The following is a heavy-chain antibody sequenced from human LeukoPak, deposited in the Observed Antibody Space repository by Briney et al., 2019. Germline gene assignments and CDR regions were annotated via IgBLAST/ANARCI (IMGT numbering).Heavy chain of an antibody. CDR3: AREGQWLPDWFDP. D-gene: IGHD6-19*01. CDR1: GGSISGYY. Sequence: SETLSLTCTVSGGSISGYYWSWVRQPPGKGLEWIGYISYSGSTNYNPSLKSRVTISIDTSKNQFSLKLSSVTAADTAVYYCAREGQWLPDWFDPWGQGTLVTVSS. J-gene: IGHJ5*02. CDR2: ISYSGST. V-gene: IGHV4-59*01.